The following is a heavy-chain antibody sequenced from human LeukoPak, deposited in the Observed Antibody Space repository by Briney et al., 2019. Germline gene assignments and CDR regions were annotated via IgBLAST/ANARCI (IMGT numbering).Heavy chain of an antibody. CDR3: AKSGFYGVPAYFDY. Sequence: SVTGRVTVSRYNSKNTLFLQINSLRAEDTAVYYCAKSGFYGVPAYFDYWGQGDLVTVSS. J-gene: IGHJ4*02. D-gene: IGHD4-17*01. V-gene: IGHV3-23*01.